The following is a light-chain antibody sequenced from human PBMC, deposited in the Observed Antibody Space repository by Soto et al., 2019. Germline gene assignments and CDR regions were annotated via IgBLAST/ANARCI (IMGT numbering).Light chain of an antibody. CDR2: LGS. CDR3: VHAFQSPIT. V-gene: IGKV2-28*01. CDR1: QSLLHSNGYNY. Sequence: DIVMTQSPLSLPVTPGEPASISCRSSQSLLHSNGYNYLDWYLQKPWQSPQLLIYLGSNRASGVPDRFGGSGSVTDFTLEISRVEAKDVGVYYGVHAFQSPITFGRGTRLEIK. J-gene: IGKJ5*01.